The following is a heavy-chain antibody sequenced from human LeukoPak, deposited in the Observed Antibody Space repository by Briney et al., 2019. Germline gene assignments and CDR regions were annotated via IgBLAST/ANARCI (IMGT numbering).Heavy chain of an antibody. Sequence: GGSLRLSCAASGFTFSSYSMNWVRQAPGKGLEWVSSISSSSSYIYYADSVKGRFTISGDNAKNSLYLQMNSLRAEDTAIYYCARDYQYGYSTNWYHLAQIDYWGQGTLVTVSS. J-gene: IGHJ4*02. CDR2: ISSSSSYI. CDR3: ARDYQYGYSTNWYHLAQIDY. V-gene: IGHV3-21*01. CDR1: GFTFSSYS. D-gene: IGHD2/OR15-2a*01.